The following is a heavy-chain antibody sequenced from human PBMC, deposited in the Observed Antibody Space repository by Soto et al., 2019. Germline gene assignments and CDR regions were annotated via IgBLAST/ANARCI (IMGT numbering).Heavy chain of an antibody. CDR1: GFSVSTSGVG. J-gene: IGHJ4*02. CDR2: IYWDDDK. Sequence: QITLKESGPTLVKPTQTLTLTCTFSGFSVSTSGVGVAWIRQPPGKALECLALIYWDDDKRYSPSLKSRLTISKDTSKIQVVLTMTNVDPVDTATYSWAHVYGIYLDYWCQGTVGTVSS. V-gene: IGHV2-5*02. CDR3: AHVYGIYLDY. D-gene: IGHD4-17*01.